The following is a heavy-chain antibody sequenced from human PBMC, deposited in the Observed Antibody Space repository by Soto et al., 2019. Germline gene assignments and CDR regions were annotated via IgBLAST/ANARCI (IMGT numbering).Heavy chain of an antibody. Sequence: PGGSLRLSCAAAGFTCRTYAMAWVRQAPGKGLEWVSGVSASGLNTDYADPVKGRFYISRDNSKNTVSLHMNSLRAEDTALYYCAKYCRRRPYGYFFDYWGQGTLVTVSS. D-gene: IGHD2-15*01. J-gene: IGHJ4*02. V-gene: IGHV3-23*01. CDR3: AKYCRRRPYGYFFDY. CDR1: GFTCRTYA. CDR2: VSASGLNT.